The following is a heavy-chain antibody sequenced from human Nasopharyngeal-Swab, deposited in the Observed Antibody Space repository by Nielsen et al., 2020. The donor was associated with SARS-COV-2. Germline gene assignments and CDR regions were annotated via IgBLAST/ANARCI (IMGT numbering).Heavy chain of an antibody. V-gene: IGHV4-59*01. CDR1: GASISSSY. CDR3: ARVGVEVMATYYYYYYMDV. D-gene: IGHD5-24*01. CDR2: IYYSGST. Sequence: GSLRLSCTVSGASISSSYWSWVRQPPGKGLEWIGYIYYSGSTNYNPSLKSRVTISVDTSKNQFSLKLRSVTAADTAVYYCARVGVEVMATYYYYYYMDVWGKGTTVIVSS. J-gene: IGHJ6*03.